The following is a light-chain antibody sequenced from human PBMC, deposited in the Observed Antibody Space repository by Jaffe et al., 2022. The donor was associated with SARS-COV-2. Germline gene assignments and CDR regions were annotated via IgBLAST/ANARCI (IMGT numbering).Light chain of an antibody. CDR1: QDISEY. J-gene: IGKJ4*01. V-gene: IGKV1-33*01. Sequence: DIQMTQSPSSLSASVGDRVTITCQASQDISEYLNWYQHKPGKAPKLLIYEASNLETGVPSRFSGSGSGTDFTFAISSLQPEDVATYYCQQYDNIPSLTFGGGTKVEIK. CDR2: EAS. CDR3: QQYDNIPSLT.